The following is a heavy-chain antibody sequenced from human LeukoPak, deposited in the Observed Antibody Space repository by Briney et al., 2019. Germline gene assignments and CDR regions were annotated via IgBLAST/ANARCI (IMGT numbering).Heavy chain of an antibody. CDR3: ARHALGYCSGGSCYFDY. CDR2: IYYSGST. J-gene: IGHJ4*02. V-gene: IGHV4-61*08. CDR1: GGSISSGGYY. Sequence: SETLSLTCTVSGGSISSGGYYWSWIRQPPGKGLEWIGYIYYSGSTNYNPSLKSRVTISVDTSKNQFSLKLSSVTAADTAVYYCARHALGYCSGGSCYFDYWGQGTLVTVSS. D-gene: IGHD2-15*01.